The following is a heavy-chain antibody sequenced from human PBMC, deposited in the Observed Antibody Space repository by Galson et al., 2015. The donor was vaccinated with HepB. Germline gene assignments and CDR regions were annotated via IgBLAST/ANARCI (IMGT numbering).Heavy chain of an antibody. D-gene: IGHD3-10*01. CDR3: AKDTQLWFGELLFLFDY. Sequence: SLRLSCAASGFTSSSYGMHWVRQAPGKGLEWVAFIRYDGSNKYFADSVKGRFTISRDNSKNTLYLQMNSLRAEDTAVYYCAKDTQLWFGELLFLFDYWGQGTLVTVSS. J-gene: IGHJ4*02. CDR2: IRYDGSNK. V-gene: IGHV3-30*02. CDR1: GFTSSSYG.